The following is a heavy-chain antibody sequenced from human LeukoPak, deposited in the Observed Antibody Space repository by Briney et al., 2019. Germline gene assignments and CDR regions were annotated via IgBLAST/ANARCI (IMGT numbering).Heavy chain of an antibody. V-gene: IGHV4-38-2*02. CDR1: GYSISSGYY. J-gene: IGHJ6*03. Sequence: PSETLSLTCTVSGYSISSGYYWGWIRQPPGKGLEWIGSIYHSGSTYYNPSLKSRVTISVDTSKNQFSLKLSSVTAADTAVYYCARVGGGSSGGYYYYYMDVWGKGTTVTVSS. D-gene: IGHD2-15*01. CDR2: IYHSGST. CDR3: ARVGGGSSGGYYYYYMDV.